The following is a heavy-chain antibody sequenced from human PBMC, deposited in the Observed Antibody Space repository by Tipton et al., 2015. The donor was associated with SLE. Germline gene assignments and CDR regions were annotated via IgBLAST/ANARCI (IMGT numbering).Heavy chain of an antibody. V-gene: IGHV3-33*06. D-gene: IGHD3-22*01. Sequence: RSLRLSCAASGFSFSNYGMHWVRQAPGKGLEWVAVIWYDGGSKYYADSVKDRFTISRDNPKNTLYLQINSLRDEDTAVYYCAKDSDYYDSRYYFDYWGQGTLVTVSS. CDR1: GFSFSNYG. J-gene: IGHJ4*02. CDR2: IWYDGGSK. CDR3: AKDSDYYDSRYYFDY.